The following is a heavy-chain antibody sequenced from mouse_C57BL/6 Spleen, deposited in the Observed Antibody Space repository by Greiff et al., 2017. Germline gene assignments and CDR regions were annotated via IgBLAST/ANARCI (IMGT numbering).Heavy chain of an antibody. J-gene: IGHJ2*01. Sequence: VQLKESGPGLVKPSQSLSLTCSVTGYSITSGYYWNWIRQFPGNKLEWMGYISYDGSNNYNPSLKNRISITRDTSKNQFFLKLNSVTTKDTATYYCARGYSNMYSFDYWGQGTTLTVSS. CDR1: GYSITSGYY. CDR2: ISYDGSN. CDR3: ARGYSNMYSFDY. V-gene: IGHV3-6*01. D-gene: IGHD2-5*01.